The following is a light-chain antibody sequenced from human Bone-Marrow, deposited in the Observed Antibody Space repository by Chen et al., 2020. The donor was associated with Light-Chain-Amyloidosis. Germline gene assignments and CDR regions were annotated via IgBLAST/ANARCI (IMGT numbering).Light chain of an antibody. CDR2: END. Sequence: NFILTQDHSVSESPGKTVTISCTRSSGDIATNSVQWSQQRPGSATTTVIYENDPRPSGVPDRFSGSIDTSSTSAPLTFSVLETEDEADYYCQSYATSTWVFGGGTHLTVL. J-gene: IGLJ3*02. CDR3: QSYATSTWV. V-gene: IGLV6-57*03. CDR1: SGDIATNS.